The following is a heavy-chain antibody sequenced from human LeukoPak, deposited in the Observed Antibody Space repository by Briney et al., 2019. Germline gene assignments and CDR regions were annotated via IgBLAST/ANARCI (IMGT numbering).Heavy chain of an antibody. CDR2: ISYDGSNK. V-gene: IGHV3-30*18. CDR3: AKDLGGDYGGDY. D-gene: IGHD4-17*01. CDR1: GFSFSSYG. Sequence: PGRSPRLSCAASGFSFSSYGMHWVRQAPGKGLEWVAVISYDGSNKYYADSVKGRFTISRDNSKNTLYLQMNSLRAEDTAVYYCAKDLGGDYGGDYWGQGTLVTVSS. J-gene: IGHJ4*02.